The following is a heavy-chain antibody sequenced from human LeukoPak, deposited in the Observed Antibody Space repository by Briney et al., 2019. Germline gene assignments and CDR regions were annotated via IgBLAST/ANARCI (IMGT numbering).Heavy chain of an antibody. CDR1: GYSFTSYW. V-gene: IGHV5-51*03. CDR3: ARLSDTAMFTRAFDI. CDR2: IYPGDSDG. J-gene: IGHJ3*02. D-gene: IGHD5-18*01. Sequence: KPGESLKISCKGSGYSFTSYWIGWVRQMPGKGLEWMGIIYPGDSDGRYSPPFQGQVTISADKSINTAYLQWSSLKASDTAMYYCARLSDTAMFTRAFDIWGQGTMVTVSS.